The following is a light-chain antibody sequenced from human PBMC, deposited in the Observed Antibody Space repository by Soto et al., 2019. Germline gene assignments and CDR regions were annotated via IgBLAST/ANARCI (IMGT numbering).Light chain of an antibody. V-gene: IGLV3-21*02. CDR1: NIETKS. CDR3: QLWDGSSDHPGV. CDR2: DDS. J-gene: IGLJ3*02. Sequence: SYELTQPPSVSVAPGQTARITCGGNNIETKSVHWYQQKPGQAPVLVVYDDSGRPSGIPERFSGSKSGSTATLTISRVEAGDEADYYCQLWDGSSDHPGVFGGGTKLTVL.